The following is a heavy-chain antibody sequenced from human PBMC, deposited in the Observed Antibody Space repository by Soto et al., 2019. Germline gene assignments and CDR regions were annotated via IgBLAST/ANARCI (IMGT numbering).Heavy chain of an antibody. V-gene: IGHV4-39*01. D-gene: IGHD3-16*02. CDR3: ARQTSYDYIWGSYRPDYYYYYMDV. J-gene: IGHJ6*03. Sequence: QLQLQESGPGLVKPSETLSLTCTVSGGSISSSSYYWGWIRQPPGKGLEWIGSIYYSGSTYYNPSLKSRVTLSVDTSKNQFSLKLSSVTAADTAVYYCARQTSYDYIWGSYRPDYYYYYMDVWGKGTTVTVSS. CDR1: GGSISSSSYY. CDR2: IYYSGST.